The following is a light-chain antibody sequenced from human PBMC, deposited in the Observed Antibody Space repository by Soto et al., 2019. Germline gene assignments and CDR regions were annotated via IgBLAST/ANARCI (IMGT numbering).Light chain of an antibody. J-gene: IGKJ2*01. V-gene: IGKV3-20*01. CDR2: GAS. Sequence: ENVLTQSPGTLSLSPGERATLSCRASQSIYINYLAWYQHQPGQAPRLLISGASTRATGIPDRFSGSGSGTDFTLTNSRLDPEDCAVYFCQQYCSSPYTFGHGTNVEIK. CDR3: QQYCSSPYT. CDR1: QSIYINY.